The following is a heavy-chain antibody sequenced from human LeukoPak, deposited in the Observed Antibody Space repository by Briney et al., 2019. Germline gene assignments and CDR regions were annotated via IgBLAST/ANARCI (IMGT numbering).Heavy chain of an antibody. J-gene: IGHJ1*01. V-gene: IGHV3-23*01. Sequence: GGSLRLSCAASGFTFSSYAMSWVRQAPGKGLEWVSAISGSGGSTYYADSVKGRFTISRGNSKNTLYLQMNSLRAEDTAVYYCAKDEVGSSSWQEYFQHWGQGTLVTVSS. CDR2: ISGSGGST. CDR1: GFTFSSYA. D-gene: IGHD6-13*01. CDR3: AKDEVGSSSWQEYFQH.